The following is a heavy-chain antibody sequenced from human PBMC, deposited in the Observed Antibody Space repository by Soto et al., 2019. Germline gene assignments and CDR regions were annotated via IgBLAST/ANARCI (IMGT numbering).Heavy chain of an antibody. D-gene: IGHD5-18*01. Sequence: QVQLQESGPGLVKPSETLSLTCTFSGDSTSTYSWNWIRQPDGKGLEGIGRIYTTGSSNYNPSLESRIAISVDTSKNQFFLKLSSVTAADSAVYYCAGAAYNYGPFDSWGQGTLVTVSS. CDR1: GDSTSTYS. J-gene: IGHJ4*02. CDR3: AGAAYNYGPFDS. CDR2: IYTTGSS. V-gene: IGHV4-4*07.